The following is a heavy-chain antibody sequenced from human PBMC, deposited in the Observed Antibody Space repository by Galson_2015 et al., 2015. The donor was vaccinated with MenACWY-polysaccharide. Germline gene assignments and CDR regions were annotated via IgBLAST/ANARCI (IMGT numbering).Heavy chain of an antibody. Sequence: SLRLSCAASGFTFSSYGMHWVRQAPGKGLEWVAVISYDGSNKYYADSVKGRFTISRDNSKNTLYLQMNSLRAEDTAVYYCAKVQKEWLFLDPLYWGPGTLVTVSS. CDR2: ISYDGSNK. J-gene: IGHJ4*02. CDR3: AKVQKEWLFLDPLY. CDR1: GFTFSSYG. V-gene: IGHV3-30*18. D-gene: IGHD3-3*01.